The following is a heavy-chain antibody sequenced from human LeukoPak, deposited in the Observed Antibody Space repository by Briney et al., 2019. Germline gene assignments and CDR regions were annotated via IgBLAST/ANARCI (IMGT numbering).Heavy chain of an antibody. CDR2: ITSSGGTT. J-gene: IGHJ4*02. Sequence: GGSLRLSCAASGFTFSSYTMGWVRQAPGKGLEWVSSITSSGGTTYSADSVKGRFTISRDNSKNTLYLQMNSLRAEDTAIYYCANTEWELDYWGQGTLVTVSS. CDR1: GFTFSSYT. D-gene: IGHD1-26*01. CDR3: ANTEWELDY. V-gene: IGHV3-23*01.